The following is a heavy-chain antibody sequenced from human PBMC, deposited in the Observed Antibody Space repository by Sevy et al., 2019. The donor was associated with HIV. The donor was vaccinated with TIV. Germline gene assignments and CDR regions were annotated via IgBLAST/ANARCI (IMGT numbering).Heavy chain of an antibody. CDR2: IHYSGST. V-gene: IGHV4-31*03. CDR3: ARGPSYYDSSGYYFDY. D-gene: IGHD3-22*01. Sequence: SETLSLTCTVSGGSISSGGYYWSWIRQHPGKGLEWIGYIHYSGSTYYNPSLKSRVTISVDTSKNEFSLKLSSVTAADTAVYYCARGPSYYDSSGYYFDYWGQGTLVTVSS. CDR1: GGSISSGGYY. J-gene: IGHJ4*02.